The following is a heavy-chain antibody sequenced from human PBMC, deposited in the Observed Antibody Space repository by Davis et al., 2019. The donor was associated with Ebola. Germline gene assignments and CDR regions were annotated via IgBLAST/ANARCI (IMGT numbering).Heavy chain of an antibody. Sequence: MPSETPSLTCTVSAGSISSYYWSWIRQPPGKGLEWIGYIYYSGSTNYNPSLKSRVTISVDTSKNQFSLKLSSVTAADTAVYYCARGRGYYGSGSYGDYWGQGTLVTVSS. J-gene: IGHJ4*02. D-gene: IGHD3-10*01. V-gene: IGHV4-59*01. CDR2: IYYSGST. CDR1: AGSISSYY. CDR3: ARGRGYYGSGSYGDY.